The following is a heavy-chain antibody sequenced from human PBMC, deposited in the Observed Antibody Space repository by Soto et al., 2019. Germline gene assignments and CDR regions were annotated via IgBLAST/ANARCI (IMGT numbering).Heavy chain of an antibody. Sequence: GGSLRLSCAASGFTFSSYSMNWVRQAPGKGLEWVSSISSSSGYIYYADSVKGRFTISRDNAKNSLYLQMNSLRAEDTAVYYCARDSIAAAGNPFDYWGQGTLVTVSS. CDR3: ARDSIAAAGNPFDY. CDR1: GFTFSSYS. D-gene: IGHD6-13*01. J-gene: IGHJ4*02. V-gene: IGHV3-21*01. CDR2: ISSSSGYI.